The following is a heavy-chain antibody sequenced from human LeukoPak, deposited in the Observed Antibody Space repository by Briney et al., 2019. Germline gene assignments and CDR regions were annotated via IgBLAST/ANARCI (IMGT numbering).Heavy chain of an antibody. CDR2: IYYSGST. CDR1: GGSISSGGYY. D-gene: IGHD3-9*01. V-gene: IGHV4-31*03. Sequence: PSETLSLTCTVSGGSISSGGYYWSWIRQHPGKGLEWIGYIYYSGSTYYNPSLKSRVTISVDTSKNQFSLKLSSVTAADTAVYYCARSLLRYFDWHAKDHDAFDIWGQGTMVTVSS. J-gene: IGHJ3*02. CDR3: ARSLLRYFDWHAKDHDAFDI.